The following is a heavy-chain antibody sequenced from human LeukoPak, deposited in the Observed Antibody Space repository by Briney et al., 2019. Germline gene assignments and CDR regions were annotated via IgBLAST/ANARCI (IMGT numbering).Heavy chain of an antibody. V-gene: IGHV3-30*18. D-gene: IGHD3-10*02. Sequence: VQPGRSLRLSCAASGFTFSSYGMHCVRQAPGKGLEWVAVISYDGSNKYYADSVKGRFTISRDNSKNTLYLQMNSLRAEDTAVYYCAELGITMIGGVWGKGTTVTISS. J-gene: IGHJ6*04. CDR2: ISYDGSNK. CDR3: AELGITMIGGV. CDR1: GFTFSSYG.